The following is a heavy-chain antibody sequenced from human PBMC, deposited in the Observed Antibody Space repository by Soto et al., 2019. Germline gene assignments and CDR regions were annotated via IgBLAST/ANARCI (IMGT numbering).Heavy chain of an antibody. D-gene: IGHD6-13*01. J-gene: IGHJ5*02. Sequence: SVKVSCKASGGTFSSYAISWVRQAPGQGLEWMGGIIPIFGTANYAQKFQGRVTITADESTSAAYMELSSLRSEDTAVYYCATTDSIAAALRWFDPWGQGTLVTVSS. V-gene: IGHV1-69*13. CDR1: GGTFSSYA. CDR2: IIPIFGTA. CDR3: ATTDSIAAALRWFDP.